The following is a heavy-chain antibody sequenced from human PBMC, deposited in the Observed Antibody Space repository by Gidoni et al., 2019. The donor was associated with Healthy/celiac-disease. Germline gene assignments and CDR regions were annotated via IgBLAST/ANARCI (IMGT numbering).Heavy chain of an antibody. V-gene: IGHV1-2*02. Sequence: QVQLVQSGAEVKKPGASVKVSCQASGYTFTGYYMPWVRQAPGQGLEWMGWINPNSGGTNYAQKFQGRVTMTRDTSISTAYMELSRLRSDDTAVYYCARSGGYCSSTSCYLLNGMDVWGQGTTVTVSS. D-gene: IGHD2-2*03. CDR2: INPNSGGT. J-gene: IGHJ6*02. CDR1: GYTFTGYY. CDR3: ARSGGYCSSTSCYLLNGMDV.